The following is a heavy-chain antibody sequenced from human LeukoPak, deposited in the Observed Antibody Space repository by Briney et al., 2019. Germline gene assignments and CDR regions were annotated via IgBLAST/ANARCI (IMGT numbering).Heavy chain of an antibody. D-gene: IGHD6-13*01. CDR2: INHSGST. CDR3: ARASPLAAADTGGIDY. V-gene: IGHV4-34*01. CDR1: GASFSGYY. Sequence: SETLSLTCAVYGASFSGYYWSWIRQPPGKGLEWIGEINHSGSTNYNPSLKSRVTISVDTSKNQFSLKLSSVTAADTAVYYCARASPLAAADTGGIDYWGQGTLVTVSS. J-gene: IGHJ4*02.